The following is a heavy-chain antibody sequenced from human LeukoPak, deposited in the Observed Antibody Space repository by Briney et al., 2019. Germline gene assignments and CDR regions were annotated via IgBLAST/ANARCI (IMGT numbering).Heavy chain of an antibody. CDR3: ARAPYYDYVWGSYRTEDYYFDY. CDR1: GYTFTGYY. Sequence: ASVKVSCKASGYTFTGYYMHRVRQAPGQGLEWMGWINPNSGGTNYAQKFQGWITMTRDTSISTAYMELSRLRSDDTAVYYCARAPYYDYVWGSYRTEDYYFDYWGQGTLVTVSS. J-gene: IGHJ4*02. CDR2: INPNSGGT. D-gene: IGHD3-16*02. V-gene: IGHV1-2*04.